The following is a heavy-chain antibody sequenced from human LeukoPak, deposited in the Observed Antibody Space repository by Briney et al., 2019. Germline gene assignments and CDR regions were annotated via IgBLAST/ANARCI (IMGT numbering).Heavy chain of an antibody. CDR2: TRNKAHSYTT. V-gene: IGHV3-72*01. Sequence: GGSLRLSCEASGFTFSDHYMDWVRQAPGKGLEWVGRTRNKAHSYTTEYAASVKGRFTISRDDSKNSLYLQMNSLETEDTAVYYCARTGCSGGSCFLDYWGQGTRVTVSS. J-gene: IGHJ4*02. CDR1: GFTFSDHY. CDR3: ARTGCSGGSCFLDY. D-gene: IGHD2-15*01.